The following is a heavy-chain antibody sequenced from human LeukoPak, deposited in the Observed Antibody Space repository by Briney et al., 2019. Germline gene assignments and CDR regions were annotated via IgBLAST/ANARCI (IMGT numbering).Heavy chain of an antibody. CDR1: GFTFDDYA. D-gene: IGHD1-26*01. J-gene: IGHJ3*02. Sequence: GGSLRLSCAASGFTFDDYAMHWVRQAPGKGLVWVARINPDGSRTNYADSVAGRFTISRDNAKNTLYLQMNSLRAEDTAVYYCSWDHTGKEDIWGHGTMVTVSS. CDR2: INPDGSRT. CDR3: SWDHTGKEDI. V-gene: IGHV3-74*01.